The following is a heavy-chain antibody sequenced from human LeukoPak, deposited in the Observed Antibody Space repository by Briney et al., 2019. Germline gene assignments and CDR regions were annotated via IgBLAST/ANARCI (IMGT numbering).Heavy chain of an antibody. CDR2: IYTSGST. J-gene: IGHJ3*02. Sequence: PSETLSLTCTVSGGSISSYYWSWIRQPAGKGLEWIGRIYTSGSTNYNPSLKSRVTMSVDTSKNQFSLKLSSVAAADTAVYYCARERGVIVRSDAFDIWGQGTMVTVSS. CDR3: ARERGVIVRSDAFDI. V-gene: IGHV4-4*07. D-gene: IGHD3-10*01. CDR1: GGSISSYY.